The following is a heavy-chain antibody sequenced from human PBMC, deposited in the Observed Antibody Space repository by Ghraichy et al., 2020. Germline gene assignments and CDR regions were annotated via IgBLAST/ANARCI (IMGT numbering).Heavy chain of an antibody. CDR2: IYHSGST. J-gene: IGHJ4*02. CDR1: GYSISSGYY. D-gene: IGHD3-22*01. V-gene: IGHV4-38-2*02. Sequence: SETLSLTCTVSGYSISSGYYWGWIRQPPGKGLEWIGSIYHSGSTYYNPSLKSRVTISVDTSKNQFSLKLSSVTAADTVVYYCARDLGYYYDSSGYHDYWGQGTLVTVSS. CDR3: ARDLGYYYDSSGYHDY.